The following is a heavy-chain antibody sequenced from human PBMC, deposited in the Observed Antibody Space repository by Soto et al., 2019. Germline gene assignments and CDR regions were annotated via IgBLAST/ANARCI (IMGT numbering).Heavy chain of an antibody. CDR3: AKVYGSSGRLPFDY. V-gene: IGHV3-48*03. Sequence: GGSLRLSCAASGFTFSSSEMNWVRQAPGKGLEWVSYISSSGAIIFYADSVRGRFTISRDNSKNTLYLQMNSLRAEDTAVYYCAKVYGSSGRLPFDYWGQGTMVTVYS. CDR1: GFTFSSSE. J-gene: IGHJ4*02. CDR2: ISSSGAII. D-gene: IGHD6-19*01.